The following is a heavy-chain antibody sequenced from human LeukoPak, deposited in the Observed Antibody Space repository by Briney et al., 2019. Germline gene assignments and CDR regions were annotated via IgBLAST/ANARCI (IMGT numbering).Heavy chain of an antibody. V-gene: IGHV1-69*04. CDR3: ATCIVGATWTGYDYYGMDV. D-gene: IGHD1-26*01. CDR2: IIPILGIA. J-gene: IGHJ6*02. Sequence: SVKVSCKASGGTFSSYAISWVRQAPGQGLEWMGRIIPILGIANYAQKFQGRVTITADKSTSTAYMELSSLRSEDTAVYYCATCIVGATWTGYDYYGMDVWGQGTTVTVSS. CDR1: GGTFSSYA.